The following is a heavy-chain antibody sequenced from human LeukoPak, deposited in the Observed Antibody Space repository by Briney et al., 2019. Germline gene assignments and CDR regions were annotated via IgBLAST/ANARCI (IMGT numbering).Heavy chain of an antibody. D-gene: IGHD5-18*01. V-gene: IGHV1-69*13. CDR1: GGTFSSYA. CDR2: IIPIFGTA. CDR3: ARDPPPGYSYGFDP. J-gene: IGHJ5*02. Sequence: SVKVSCKASGGTFSSYAISWVRQAPGQGLEWMGGIIPIFGTANYAQKFQGRVTITADESMSTAYMELSSLRSEDTAVYYCARDPPPGYSYGFDPWGQGTLVTVSS.